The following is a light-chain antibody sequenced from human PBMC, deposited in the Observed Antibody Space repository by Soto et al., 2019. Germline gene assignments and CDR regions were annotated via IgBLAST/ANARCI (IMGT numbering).Light chain of an antibody. CDR2: DVS. V-gene: IGKV3-11*01. CDR3: QPRSDWPWT. Sequence: EIVLTQSPATLSLSPGEIVTLSCRASESVTNYLAWYQQKPGQAPRLLVYDVSNMATGIPARFSGGGSGTDFTLAISNLEPDDFAVYYCQPRSDWPWTFGQGTKVEIK. CDR1: ESVTNY. J-gene: IGKJ1*01.